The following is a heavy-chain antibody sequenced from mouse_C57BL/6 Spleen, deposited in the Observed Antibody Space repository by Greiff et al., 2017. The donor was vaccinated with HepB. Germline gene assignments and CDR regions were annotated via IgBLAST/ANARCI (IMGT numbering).Heavy chain of an antibody. D-gene: IGHD2-3*01. V-gene: IGHV3-6*01. Sequence: DVQLVESGPGLVKPSQSLSLTCSVTGYSITSGYYWNWIRQFPGNKLEWMGYISYDGSNNYNPSLKNRISITRDTSKNQFFLKLNSVTTEDTATYYCASHDGYYLYWYFDVWGTGTTVTVSS. CDR2: ISYDGSN. CDR1: GYSITSGYY. J-gene: IGHJ1*03. CDR3: ASHDGYYLYWYFDV.